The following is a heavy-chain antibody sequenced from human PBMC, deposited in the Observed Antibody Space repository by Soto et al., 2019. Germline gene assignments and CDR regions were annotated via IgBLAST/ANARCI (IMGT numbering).Heavy chain of an antibody. D-gene: IGHD3-22*01. J-gene: IGHJ4*01. Sequence: QVQLQESGPGLVKPSETLSLTCTVSGGSVSSGSYYWSWIRQPPGKGLEWIGYIYYSGSTNYNPSLKSRVTISVDTSKHQFSLKLSSVTAADTAVYYCARGNDSSGYYLGYFDYWGQEPWSPSPQ. CDR2: IYYSGST. CDR1: GGSVSSGSYY. V-gene: IGHV4-61*01. CDR3: ARGNDSSGYYLGYFDY.